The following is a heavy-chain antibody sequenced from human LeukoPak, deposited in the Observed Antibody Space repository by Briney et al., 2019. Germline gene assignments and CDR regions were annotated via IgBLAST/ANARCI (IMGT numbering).Heavy chain of an antibody. J-gene: IGHJ4*02. CDR1: GYSFTSYW. V-gene: IGHV5-51*01. D-gene: IGHD1-1*01. CDR2: IYPGDSDT. CDR3: ARHETGPYFDY. Sequence: GESLKISCKGSGYSFTSYWIGWVRQMPGKGLECMGIIYPGDSDTRYSPSFQGRVTISADRSISTAYLQWSSRKASDTAMYYCARHETGPYFDYWGQGTLVTVSS.